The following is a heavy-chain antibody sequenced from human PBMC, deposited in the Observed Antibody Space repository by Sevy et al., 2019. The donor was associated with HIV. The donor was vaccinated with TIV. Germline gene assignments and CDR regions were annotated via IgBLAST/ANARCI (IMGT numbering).Heavy chain of an antibody. CDR3: AGAGMGAKGFDY. CDR1: GFTFSSYS. V-gene: IGHV3-23*01. D-gene: IGHD1-26*01. J-gene: IGHJ4*02. Sequence: GGSLRLSCAASGFTFSSYSMNWVRQAPGKGLEWVSGISASGGGTFYADSVKGRFTISRDNFKNALYLEMNSLRVEDTAVYYCAGAGMGAKGFDYWGQGTLVTVSS. CDR2: ISASGGGT.